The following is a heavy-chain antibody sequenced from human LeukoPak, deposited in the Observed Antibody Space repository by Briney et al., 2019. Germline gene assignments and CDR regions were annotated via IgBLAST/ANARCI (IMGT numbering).Heavy chain of an antibody. CDR2: IKQDGSEE. Sequence: GGSLRLSCEASGFTLSKFWMNWVRQAPGKGLEWVANIKQDGSEERYVDSVKGRFSISRDNTKNSLYLQMSSLRAEDTAVYYCARGPNSGYSWLDPRGQGTLVTVSS. CDR1: GFTLSKFW. CDR3: ARGPNSGYSWLDP. J-gene: IGHJ5*02. D-gene: IGHD5-12*01. V-gene: IGHV3-7*03.